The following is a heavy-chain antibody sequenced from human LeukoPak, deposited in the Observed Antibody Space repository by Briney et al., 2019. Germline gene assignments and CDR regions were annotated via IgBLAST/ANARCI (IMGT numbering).Heavy chain of an antibody. J-gene: IGHJ5*02. V-gene: IGHV3-11*06. D-gene: IGHD4-23*01. Sequence: PGGSLRLSCAASGFTFSDYYMSWIRQAPGKGLEWVSSISSSSSYIYYADSVKGRFTISRDNAKNSLYLQMNSLRAEDTAVYYCARGPNYGGKVKPWGQGTLVTVSS. CDR3: ARGPNYGGKVKP. CDR2: ISSSSSYI. CDR1: GFTFSDYY.